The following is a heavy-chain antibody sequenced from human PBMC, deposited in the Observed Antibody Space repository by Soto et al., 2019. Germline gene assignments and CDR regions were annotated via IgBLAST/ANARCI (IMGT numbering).Heavy chain of an antibody. Sequence: GGSLRLSCAASGFTFSSYGMHWVRQAPGKGLEWVAVISYDGSNKYYADSVKGRFTISRDNSKNTLYLQMNSLRAEDTAVYYCARRPARWNGSGREHDYWGQGTLVTVSS. CDR3: ARRPARWNGSGREHDY. CDR2: ISYDGSNK. D-gene: IGHD3-10*01. CDR1: GFTFSSYG. V-gene: IGHV3-30*03. J-gene: IGHJ4*02.